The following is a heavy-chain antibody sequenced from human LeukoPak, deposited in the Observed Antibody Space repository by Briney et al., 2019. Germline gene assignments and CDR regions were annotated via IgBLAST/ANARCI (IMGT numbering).Heavy chain of an antibody. CDR3: ARKAAAGTCQFDY. CDR1: GGSFSGYY. J-gene: IGHJ4*02. V-gene: IGHV4-34*01. Sequence: SETLSLTCAVYGGSFSGYYWSWIRQPPGKGLEWIGEINHSGSTNYNPSLKSRVTISVDTSKNQFSLKLSSVTAADTAVYYCARKAAAGTCQFDYWGQGTLVTVSS. CDR2: INHSGST. D-gene: IGHD6-13*01.